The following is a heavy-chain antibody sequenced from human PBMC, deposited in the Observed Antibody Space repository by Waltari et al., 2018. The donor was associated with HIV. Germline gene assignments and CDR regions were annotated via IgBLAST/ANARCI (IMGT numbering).Heavy chain of an antibody. CDR1: GFTFSDYY. CDR3: ARPRYSGYDYPTYFDY. Sequence: QVQLVESGGGLVKPGGSLRLSCAASGFTFSDYYMSWVRQAPGKGLEWVSYINTGGSTKYCTDSVKGRFTISRDNAKNSLYLQMDDLRGEDTAVYYCARPRYSGYDYPTYFDYWGQGNPVTVSS. J-gene: IGHJ4*02. V-gene: IGHV3-11*01. D-gene: IGHD5-12*01. CDR2: INTGGSTK.